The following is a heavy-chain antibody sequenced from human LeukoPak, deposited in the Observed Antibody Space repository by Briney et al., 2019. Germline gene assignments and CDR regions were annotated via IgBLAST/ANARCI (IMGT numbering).Heavy chain of an antibody. Sequence: PGGSLRLSCAASGFTFSSYAMHWVRQAPGKGLEWVAVISYDGSNKYYADSVKGRFTISRDNSKNTLYLQMNSLRAEDTAVYYCAKDGGYSNSYMDVWGKGTTVTVSS. J-gene: IGHJ6*03. D-gene: IGHD4-11*01. CDR2: ISYDGSNK. CDR3: AKDGGYSNSYMDV. CDR1: GFTFSSYA. V-gene: IGHV3-30-3*01.